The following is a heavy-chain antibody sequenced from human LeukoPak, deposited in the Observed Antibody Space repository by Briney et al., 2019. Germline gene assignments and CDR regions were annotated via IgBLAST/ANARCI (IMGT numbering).Heavy chain of an antibody. CDR1: GFTFSNYN. CDR3: ARDPPSFQY. Sequence: KPGGSLRLSCAASGFTFSNYNMNWVRQAPGKGLEWVSTISSSRGSYIYYADSVKGRFTISRDNAKNSLYLQMNSLRAEDTAVYYCARDPPSFQYWGQGTLVTVSA. V-gene: IGHV3-21*01. J-gene: IGHJ1*01. CDR2: ISSSRGSYI.